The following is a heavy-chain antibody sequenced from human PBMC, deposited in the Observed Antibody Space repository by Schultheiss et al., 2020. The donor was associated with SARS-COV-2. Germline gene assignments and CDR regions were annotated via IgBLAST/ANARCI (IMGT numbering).Heavy chain of an antibody. J-gene: IGHJ3*02. V-gene: IGHV1-8*02. Sequence: ASVKVSCKASGYTFTSYGINWVRQATGQGLEWMGWMNPNSGNTGYAQKFQGRVTMTRNTSISTAYMELSSLRSEDTAVYYCARAEEVVVKAFDIWGQGTMVTVAS. CDR1: GYTFTSYG. CDR3: ARAEEVVVKAFDI. D-gene: IGHD2-2*01. CDR2: MNPNSGNT.